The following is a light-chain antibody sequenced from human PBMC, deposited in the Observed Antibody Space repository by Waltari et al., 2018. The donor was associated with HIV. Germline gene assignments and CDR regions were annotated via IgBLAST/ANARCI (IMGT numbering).Light chain of an antibody. V-gene: IGLV2-14*01. CDR2: EVT. CDR1: SSDVGGYNY. Sequence: QSALTQPASVSGSLGQSITISCTGTSSDVGGYNYVSWYQHHPGKAPKLIIYEVTTRPSGVSNRFSGSKSGNTASLTISGLQAEDESDYYCTSYTSSSTLVVFGGGTNLTVL. CDR3: TSYTSSSTLVV. J-gene: IGLJ2*01.